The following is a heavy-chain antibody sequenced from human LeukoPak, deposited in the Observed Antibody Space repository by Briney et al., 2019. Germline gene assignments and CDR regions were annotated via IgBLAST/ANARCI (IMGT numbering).Heavy chain of an antibody. CDR1: GFTFSSYG. V-gene: IGHV3-30*18. J-gene: IGHJ4*02. D-gene: IGHD3-16*02. CDR2: ISYDGSNK. CDR3: AKIVRNV. Sequence: GSLRLSCAASGFTFSSYGMHWVRQAPGKGLEWVAVISYDGSNKYYADSVKGRFAISRDNSKNTLYLQMNSLRAEDTAVHYCAKIVRNVWGQGTLVTVSS.